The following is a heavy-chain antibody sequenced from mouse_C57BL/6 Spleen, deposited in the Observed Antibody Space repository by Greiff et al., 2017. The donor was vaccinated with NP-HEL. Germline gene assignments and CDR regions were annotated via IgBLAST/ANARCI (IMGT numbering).Heavy chain of an antibody. CDR3: ARGRRGFAY. V-gene: IGHV1-69*01. Sequence: VQLQQPGAALVLPGASVKLSCKASGYTFTSYWIHWVKQRPGQGLAWIGEIDPSDSYPNYNPKFKGTSTLTVDKSSSTAYMQLSSLTSEDSAVYYCARGRRGFAYGGQGTLVTVSA. CDR1: GYTFTSYW. CDR2: IDPSDSYP. D-gene: IGHD2-12*01. J-gene: IGHJ3*01.